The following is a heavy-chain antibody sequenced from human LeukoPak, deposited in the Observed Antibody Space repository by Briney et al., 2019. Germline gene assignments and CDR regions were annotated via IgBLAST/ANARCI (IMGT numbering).Heavy chain of an antibody. CDR3: ARHSDFDWLRIDY. CDR2: IYYSGST. CDR1: GGSISSSSYY. J-gene: IGHJ4*02. D-gene: IGHD3-9*01. Sequence: PSETLSLTCTVSGGSISSSSYYWGWIRQPPGKGLEWIGSIYYSGSTYYNPSLKSRVTISVDTSKNQFSLKLSSVTAADTAVYYCARHSDFDWLRIDYWGQGTLVAVSS. V-gene: IGHV4-39*01.